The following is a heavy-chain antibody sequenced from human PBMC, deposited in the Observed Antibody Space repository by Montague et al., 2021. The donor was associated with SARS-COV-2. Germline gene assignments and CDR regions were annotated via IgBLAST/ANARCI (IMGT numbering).Heavy chain of an antibody. V-gene: IGHV4-39*01. CDR2: ISYSATS. CDR1: GASRSTKNYY. D-gene: IGHD3-16*02. J-gene: IGHJ4*02. CDR3: ARLGITLGGVIVIRYYFDF. Sequence: SETLSLTCTFSGASRSTKNYYWGWIRQPPGKGLEWIGSISYSATSYSNPSLKSRVTMSVDTSRNQLSLNLSSVTVADTAVYYCARLGITLGGVIVIRYYFDFWGQGTLVTVFS.